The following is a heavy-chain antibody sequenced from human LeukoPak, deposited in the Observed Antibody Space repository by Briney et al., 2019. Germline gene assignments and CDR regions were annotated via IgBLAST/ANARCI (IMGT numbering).Heavy chain of an antibody. D-gene: IGHD3-3*01. CDR3: ARGRTMTAFDI. CDR1: GGTFSSYA. V-gene: IGHV1-69*04. Sequence: SVKVSCKASGGTFSSYAISWVRQAPGQGLEWMGRIIPILGIANYAQKFQGRVTITADKSTSTAYMELSSLRSEDTAVYYCARGRTMTAFDIWGQGAMVTVSS. J-gene: IGHJ3*02. CDR2: IIPILGIA.